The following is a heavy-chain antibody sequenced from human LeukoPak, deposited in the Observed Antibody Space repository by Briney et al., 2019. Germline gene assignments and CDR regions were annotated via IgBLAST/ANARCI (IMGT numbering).Heavy chain of an antibody. CDR2: ISSSSSYI. J-gene: IGHJ4*02. CDR3: ARELRYSYGRCYFDY. Sequence: GSLRLSCAASGFTFSSYSMNWVRQVPGKGLEWVSSISSSSSYIYYADSVKGRFTISRDNAKNSLYLQMNSLRAEDTAVYYCARELRYSYGRCYFDYWGQGTLVTVSS. V-gene: IGHV3-21*01. CDR1: GFTFSSYS. D-gene: IGHD5-18*01.